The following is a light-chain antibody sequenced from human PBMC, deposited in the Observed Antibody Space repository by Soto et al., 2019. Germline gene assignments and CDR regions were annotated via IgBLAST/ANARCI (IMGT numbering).Light chain of an antibody. CDR1: QSLSSSY. V-gene: IGKV3-20*01. CDR2: GAS. Sequence: EIVLTQSPDTLSFSPGDRVTLSCRASQSLSSSYLAWYHQKPGQAPRLLIYGASNRATGIPDRFSGSGSGTYFTLTTNRLEPEDFAMYYCHHYGSSPPLTFGEGAKVEIQ. J-gene: IGKJ4*01. CDR3: HHYGSSPPLT.